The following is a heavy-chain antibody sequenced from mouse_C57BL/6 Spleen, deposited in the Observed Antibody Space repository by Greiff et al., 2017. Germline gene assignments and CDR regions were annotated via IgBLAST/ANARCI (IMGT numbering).Heavy chain of an antibody. J-gene: IGHJ2*01. V-gene: IGHV1-69*01. CDR3: TRYYYGSSHYFDY. D-gene: IGHD1-1*01. CDR2: IDPSDSYT. Sequence: QVQLQQPGAELVLPGASVKLSCKASGYTFTSYWMHWVKQRPGKGLEWIGEIDPSDSYTNYNQKFKGKFTLTVDKSTSTAYMQLSSLTSEDSAVYYCTRYYYGSSHYFDYWGQGTTLTVSS. CDR1: GYTFTSYW.